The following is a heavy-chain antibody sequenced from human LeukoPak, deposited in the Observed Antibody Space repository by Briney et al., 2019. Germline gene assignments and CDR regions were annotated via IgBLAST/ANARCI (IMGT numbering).Heavy chain of an antibody. CDR1: GFTFSSYG. V-gene: IGHV3-23*01. CDR3: AKDYYDSSGYSIPIFDY. Sequence: GGSLRLSCAASGFTFSSYGMSWVRQAPGKGLEWVSAISGSGGSTYYADSVKGRFTISRDNSKNTLYLQMNSQRAEDTAVYYCAKDYYDSSGYSIPIFDYWGQGTLVTVSS. CDR2: ISGSGGST. D-gene: IGHD3-22*01. J-gene: IGHJ4*02.